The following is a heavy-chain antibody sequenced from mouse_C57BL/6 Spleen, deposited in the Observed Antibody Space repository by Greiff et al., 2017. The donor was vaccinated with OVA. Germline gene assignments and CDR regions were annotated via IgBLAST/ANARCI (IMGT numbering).Heavy chain of an antibody. CDR1: GFTFSDYG. D-gene: IGHD4-1*01. Sequence: DVMLVESGGGLVKPGGSLKLSCAASGFTFSDYGMHWVRQAPEKGLEWVAYISSGSSTIYYADTVKGRFTISRDNAKNTLFLQMTSLRSEDTAMYYCARTELGQRYFDVWGTGTTVTVSS. CDR3: ARTELGQRYFDV. J-gene: IGHJ1*03. CDR2: ISSGSSTI. V-gene: IGHV5-17*01.